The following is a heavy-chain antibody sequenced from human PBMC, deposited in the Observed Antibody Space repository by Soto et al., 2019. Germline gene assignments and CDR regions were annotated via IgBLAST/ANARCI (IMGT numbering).Heavy chain of an antibody. V-gene: IGHV4-34*01. CDR1: GGSFSGYY. J-gene: IGHJ4*02. D-gene: IGHD3-10*01. Sequence: QVQLQQWGAGLLKPSETLSLTCAVYGGSFSGYYWSWIRQPPGKGLEWIGEINHSGSTNYNPSLKSRVTISVDTTKNQFSLKLSSVTAADTAGYYCARGPSKKYYYGSGSLLGYWGQGTLVTVSS. CDR3: ARGPSKKYYYGSGSLLGY. CDR2: INHSGST.